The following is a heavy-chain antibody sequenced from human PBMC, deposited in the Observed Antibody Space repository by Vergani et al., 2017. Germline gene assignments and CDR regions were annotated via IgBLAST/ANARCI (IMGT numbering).Heavy chain of an antibody. CDR1: GGSISRYY. D-gene: IGHD3-16*01. CDR2: IYTIGST. CDR3: VRGGEWDACYI. J-gene: IGHJ3*02. Sequence: QVQLQESGPGLVKPSEPLDLTCTVSGGSISRYYWSWIRPHGGKGLEWIGRIYTIGSTNYNPSLKSRVTMSVDTSNNQLSLKLSSVTAADTAVYYCVRGGEWDACYIWGQGTMVTVSS. V-gene: IGHV4-4*07.